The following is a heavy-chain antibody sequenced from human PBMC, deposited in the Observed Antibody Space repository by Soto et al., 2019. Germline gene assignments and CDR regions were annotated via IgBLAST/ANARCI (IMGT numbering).Heavy chain of an antibody. CDR1: GFTFTSSA. CDR2: IVVGSGNT. V-gene: IGHV1-58*01. CDR3: SAVPYYYDSSAYYFDY. Sequence: GASVKVSCKASGFTFTSSAVQWVRQARGQRLEWIGWIVVGSGNTNYAQKLQERATITRDMSTSTAYKKLSNLRSEDTAVYYFSAVPYYYDSSAYYFDYWGQGTLVTVSS. J-gene: IGHJ4*02. D-gene: IGHD3-22*01.